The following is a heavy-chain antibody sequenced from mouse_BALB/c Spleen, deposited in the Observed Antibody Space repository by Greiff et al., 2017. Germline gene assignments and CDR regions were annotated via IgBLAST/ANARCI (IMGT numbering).Heavy chain of an antibody. CDR3: ARPRYDDYYQGFAY. D-gene: IGHD2-3*01. Sequence: EVQLVESGGGLVKPGGSLKLSCAASGFAFSSYDMSWVRQTPEKRLEWVAYISSGGGCTYYPDTVKGRFTISRDNAKNTLYLQMSSLKSEDTAMYYCARPRYDDYYQGFAYWGQGTLVTVSA. CDR1: GFAFSSYD. J-gene: IGHJ3*01. CDR2: ISSGGGCT. V-gene: IGHV5-12-1*01.